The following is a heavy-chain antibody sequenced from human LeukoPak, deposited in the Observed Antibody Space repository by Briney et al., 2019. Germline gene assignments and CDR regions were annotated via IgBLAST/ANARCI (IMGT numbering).Heavy chain of an antibody. J-gene: IGHJ4*02. CDR3: AKPRPTVVTPVPFFDY. D-gene: IGHD4-23*01. V-gene: IGHV3-23*01. CDR2: ISGSGGST. Sequence: GGSLRLSCEASGFTLSSYAMSWVRQAPGKGLEWVSAISGSGGSTYYADSVKGRFTISRDNSKNTLYLQMNSLRAEDTAVYYCAKPRPTVVTPVPFFDYWGQGTLVTVSS. CDR1: GFTLSSYA.